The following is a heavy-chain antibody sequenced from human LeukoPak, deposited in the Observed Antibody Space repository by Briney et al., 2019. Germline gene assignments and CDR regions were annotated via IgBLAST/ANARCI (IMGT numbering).Heavy chain of an antibody. V-gene: IGHV4-59*08. J-gene: IGHJ4*02. Sequence: SETLSLTCTVSGGSISSYYWSWIRQPPGKGLEWIGYIYDSGSTNYNPSLKSRVTISVDTSKNQFSLRLSSVTAADTAVYYCARHPYSSSWTLYSDWGQGTLVTVSS. D-gene: IGHD6-13*01. CDR3: ARHPYSSSWTLYSD. CDR2: IYDSGST. CDR1: GGSISSYY.